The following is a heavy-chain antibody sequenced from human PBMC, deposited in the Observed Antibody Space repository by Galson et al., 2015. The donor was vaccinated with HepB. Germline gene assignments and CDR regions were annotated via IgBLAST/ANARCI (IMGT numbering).Heavy chain of an antibody. J-gene: IGHJ6*02. CDR3: ARDCGLSARLTNNSSALDV. CDR1: TYTFTNCA. CDR2: INGYSGNR. D-gene: IGHD1-20*01. Sequence: SVKVSCKASTYTFTNCAINWVRQAPGQGLEWMGWINGYSGNRSYARKVQDRVTMTRDTSTNIVYMEVRSLRSDDTAVYYCARDCGLSARLTNNSSALDVWGQGTTVIVSS. V-gene: IGHV1-18*04.